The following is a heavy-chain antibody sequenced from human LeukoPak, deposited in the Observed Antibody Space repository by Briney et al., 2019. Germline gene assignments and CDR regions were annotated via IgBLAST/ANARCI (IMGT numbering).Heavy chain of an antibody. V-gene: IGHV3-23*01. CDR1: GFTVSSNY. Sequence: PGGSLRLSCAASGFTVSSNYMNWVRQAPGKGLEWVSGITPDAGRTYYADSVKGRFTIYRDNSKNTVYLQMNSLGAEDTAVYYCVQDWAWGAFGYWGQGTLVTVSS. J-gene: IGHJ4*02. D-gene: IGHD7-27*01. CDR2: ITPDAGRT. CDR3: VQDWAWGAFGY.